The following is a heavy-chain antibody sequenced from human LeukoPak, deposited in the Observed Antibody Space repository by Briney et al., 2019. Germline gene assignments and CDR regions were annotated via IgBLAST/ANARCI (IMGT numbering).Heavy chain of an antibody. J-gene: IGHJ5*02. V-gene: IGHV4-4*07. Sequence: SETLSLTCTGSGGSISSYYWSWIRQPAGKGLEWIGRIYSTGSTNYNPSLKSRVTMSVDTSKNQFSLRLRSVTAADTAVYYCARRNIFSWFDPWGQGTLVTVSS. CDR3: ARRNIFSWFDP. CDR2: IYSTGST. CDR1: GGSISSYY. D-gene: IGHD2/OR15-2a*01.